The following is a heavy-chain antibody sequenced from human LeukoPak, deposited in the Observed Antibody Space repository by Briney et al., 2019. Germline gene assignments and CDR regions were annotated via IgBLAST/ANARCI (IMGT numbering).Heavy chain of an antibody. D-gene: IGHD3-10*01. Sequence: SGGSLRLSCAVSGFTFSNYWMAWVRQAPGKGLEWVANIKQDGSEKYYVDSVKGRFTISRDNAKNSLYLQMNSLRAEDTAVYYCAKALHPAITILRDDDAFDIWGQGTMVTVSS. CDR3: AKALHPAITILRDDDAFDI. CDR1: GFTFSNYW. CDR2: IKQDGSEK. V-gene: IGHV3-7*01. J-gene: IGHJ3*02.